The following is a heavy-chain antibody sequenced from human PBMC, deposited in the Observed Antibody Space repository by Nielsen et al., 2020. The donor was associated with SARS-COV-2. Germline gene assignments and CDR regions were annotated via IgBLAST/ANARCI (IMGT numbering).Heavy chain of an antibody. CDR1: GYTFTSYA. Sequence: ASVKVSCKASGYTFTSYAMNWVRQAPGQGLEWMGWINTNTGNPTYAQGFTGRFVFSLDTSVSTAYLQISSLKAEDTAVYYCAREGNKWELRWFDPWGQGTLVTVSS. V-gene: IGHV7-4-1*02. D-gene: IGHD1-26*01. CDR2: INTNTGNP. CDR3: AREGNKWELRWFDP. J-gene: IGHJ5*02.